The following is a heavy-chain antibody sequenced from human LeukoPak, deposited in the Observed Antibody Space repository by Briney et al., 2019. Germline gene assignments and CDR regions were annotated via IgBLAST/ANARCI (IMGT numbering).Heavy chain of an antibody. V-gene: IGHV3-21*01. J-gene: IGHJ4*02. CDR2: ISSSSDYI. CDR1: GFTFSSYS. CDR3: ARDDPYTYGGDFDY. Sequence: GGSLRLSCAASGFTFSSYSINWVRQAPGKGLEWVSSISSSSDYIYYADSVKGRFTISRDNAKKSLYLQMNSLRAEDTAVYYCARDDPYTYGGDFDYWGQGTLVTASS. D-gene: IGHD4-23*01.